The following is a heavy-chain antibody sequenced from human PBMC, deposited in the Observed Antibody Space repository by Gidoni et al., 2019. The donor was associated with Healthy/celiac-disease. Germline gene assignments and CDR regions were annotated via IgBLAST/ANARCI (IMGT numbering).Heavy chain of an antibody. CDR2: ISSSSSYI. J-gene: IGHJ6*02. Sequence: EVQLVESGGGLVKPGGSVRLSCAASGFTFSSYSMNWVRQAPGKGLEWVSSISSSSSYIYYADSVKCRFTISRDNAKNSLYLQMNSLRAEDTAVYYCARFYYYYYGMDVWGQGTTVTVSS. V-gene: IGHV3-21*01. CDR1: GFTFSSYS. CDR3: ARFYYYYYGMDV.